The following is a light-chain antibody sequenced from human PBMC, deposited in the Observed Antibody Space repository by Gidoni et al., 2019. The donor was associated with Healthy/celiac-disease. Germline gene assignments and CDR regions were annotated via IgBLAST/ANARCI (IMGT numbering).Light chain of an antibody. CDR1: QSVSSN. CDR3: QPYNNWPRT. Sequence: EIVMTQSPATLSVSPGERATLSCRASQSVSSNLAWYRQKPGQAPTPLICGASTRATGTPARFSGRGSGTELTLPISRPQSEDFAVYYCQPYNNWPRTFGQGTKVEIK. CDR2: GAS. J-gene: IGKJ1*01. V-gene: IGKV3-15*01.